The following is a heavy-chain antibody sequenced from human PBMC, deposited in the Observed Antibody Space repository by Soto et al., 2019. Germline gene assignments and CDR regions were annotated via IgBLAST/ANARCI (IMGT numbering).Heavy chain of an antibody. Sequence: SVKVSCKASGGTFSSYTISWVRQAPGQGLEWMGRIIPILGIANYAQKFQGRVTISADKSISTAFLQWSSLKASDTAMYYCARPGLRYFDWGEGTLVTVSS. CDR1: GGTFSSYT. J-gene: IGHJ4*02. D-gene: IGHD3-9*01. CDR3: ARPGLRYFD. V-gene: IGHV1-69*02. CDR2: IIPILGIA.